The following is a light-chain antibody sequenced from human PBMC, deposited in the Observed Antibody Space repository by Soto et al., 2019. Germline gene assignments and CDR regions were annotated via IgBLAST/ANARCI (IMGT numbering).Light chain of an antibody. CDR2: GAS. V-gene: IGKV3-20*01. CDR1: QSVTSDY. J-gene: IGKJ2*01. CDR3: QQYGSSPYT. Sequence: IVLTQSPGTLSLSPGERATLSCRASQSVTSDYLAWYQQKPGQPARLLIYGASNRATAIADRFSGSGSATDFTLTISRVDPEAFAVYYCQQYGSSPYTFGQGTRLDI.